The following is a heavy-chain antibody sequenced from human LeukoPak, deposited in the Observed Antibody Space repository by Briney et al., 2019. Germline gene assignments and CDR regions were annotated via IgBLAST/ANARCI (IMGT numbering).Heavy chain of an antibody. CDR2: IYTSGNT. CDR3: AKYNGCYYFDY. V-gene: IGHV4-4*07. D-gene: IGHD2-15*01. CDR1: GASINSGY. J-gene: IGHJ4*02. Sequence: SETLSLTCTVSGASINSGYWSWIRQPAGKGLEWIGRIYTSGNTDYNPSLKSRVTMSGDTSKNQLSLKLSSVTAADTAVYYCAKYNGCYYFDYWGQGPVVSVSS.